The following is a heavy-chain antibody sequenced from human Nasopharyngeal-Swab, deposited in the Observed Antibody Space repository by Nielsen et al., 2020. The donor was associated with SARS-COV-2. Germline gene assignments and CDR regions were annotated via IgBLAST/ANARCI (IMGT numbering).Heavy chain of an antibody. CDR3: ARDTVKRRWLQLDSGYYYYYGMDV. D-gene: IGHD5-24*01. V-gene: IGHV4-30-2*01. Sequence: WIRQPPGKGLEWIGYIYHSGSTYYNPSLKSRVTISVDRSKNQFSLKLSSVIAADTAVYYCARDTVKRRWLQLDSGYYYYYGMDVWGQGTTVTVSS. J-gene: IGHJ6*02. CDR2: IYHSGST.